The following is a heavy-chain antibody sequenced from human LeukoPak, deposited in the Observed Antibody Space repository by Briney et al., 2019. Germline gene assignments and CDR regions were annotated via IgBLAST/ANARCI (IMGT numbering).Heavy chain of an antibody. J-gene: IGHJ4*02. Sequence: GASVKVSCKASGYTFTGYYIHWVRQAPGQGLEWMGRINPNSGGTNYAQKFQGRVTMTRDTSISTAYMELSSLRSDDTAVYYCARVGGDDYGDPCAYYFDYWGQGTLVTVSS. CDR3: ARVGGDDYGDPCAYYFDY. V-gene: IGHV1-2*06. D-gene: IGHD4-17*01. CDR1: GYTFTGYY. CDR2: INPNSGGT.